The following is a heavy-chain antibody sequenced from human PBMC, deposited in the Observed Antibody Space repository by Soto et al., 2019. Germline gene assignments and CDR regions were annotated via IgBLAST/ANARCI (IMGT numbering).Heavy chain of an antibody. CDR3: AHSGPTRRWTRGYWFDH. CDR2: IYWNGDK. V-gene: IGHV2-5*01. CDR1: RFSLSTSGVG. J-gene: IGHJ5*02. Sequence: QITLKESGPTLVKPTQTLTLTCTFSRFSLSTSGVGVGWIRQPPGKALEWLALIYWNGDKRYSPSLKSRLTITKDTSKNQVFLKLTNMDPVDTATYYCAHSGPTRRWTRGYWFDHWGKGTLVTVSS. D-gene: IGHD3-10*01.